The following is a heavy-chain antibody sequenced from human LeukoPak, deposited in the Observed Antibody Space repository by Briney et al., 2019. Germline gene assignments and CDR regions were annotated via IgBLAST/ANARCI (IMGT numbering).Heavy chain of an antibody. D-gene: IGHD1-26*01. CDR1: GGSISSSSYY. CDR3: ARRGARPVDYYYGMDV. Sequence: SETLSLTCTVSGGSISSSSYYWGWIRQPPGKGLEWIGSIYYSGSTYHNPSLKSRVTISVDTSKNQFSLKLSSVTAADTAVYYCARRGARPVDYYYGMDVWGQGTTVTVSS. J-gene: IGHJ6*02. V-gene: IGHV4-39*01. CDR2: IYYSGST.